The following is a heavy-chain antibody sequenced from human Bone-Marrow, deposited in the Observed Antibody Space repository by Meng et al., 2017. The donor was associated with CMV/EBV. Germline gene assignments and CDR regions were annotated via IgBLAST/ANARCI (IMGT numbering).Heavy chain of an antibody. Sequence: AGSLRLSCAASGFTFSSYGMHWVRQAPGKGLEWVAFIRYDGSNKYYADSVKGRFTISRDNSKNTLYLQMNSLRAEDTAVYYCAKNTIQLGYCSGGSCYGTDYWGQGTLVTVSS. CDR3: AKNTIQLGYCSGGSCYGTDY. CDR2: IRYDGSNK. J-gene: IGHJ4*02. CDR1: GFTFSSYG. V-gene: IGHV3-30*02. D-gene: IGHD2-15*01.